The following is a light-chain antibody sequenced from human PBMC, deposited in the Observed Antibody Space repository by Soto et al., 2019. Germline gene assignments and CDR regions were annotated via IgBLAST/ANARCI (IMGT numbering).Light chain of an antibody. CDR2: SND. J-gene: IGLJ1*01. CDR1: SSNIGRNT. V-gene: IGLV1-44*01. CDR3: AAWDDSLNGYV. Sequence: QAVVTQPPSASGTPGQRVTISCSGSSSNIGRNTVNWYQQFPGTAPKLLIYSNDQWPSGVPDRFSGSKSGTSASLAISGLQSEDEADYYCAAWDDSLNGYVFGTGTKLT.